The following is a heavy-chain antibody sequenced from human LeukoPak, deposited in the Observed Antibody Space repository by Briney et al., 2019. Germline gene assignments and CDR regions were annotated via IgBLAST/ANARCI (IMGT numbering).Heavy chain of an antibody. CDR1: GFTFSSYA. CDR3: AKDSRGYQDYFDY. CDR2: ISGSGGST. Sequence: GGSLRLSCAASGFTFSSYAMSWVRQTPGKGLEWVSAISGSGGSTYYADSVKGRFTISRDNSKNTLYLQMNSLRAEDTAVYYCAKDSRGYQDYFDYWGQGTLVTVSS. J-gene: IGHJ4*02. D-gene: IGHD3-22*01. V-gene: IGHV3-23*01.